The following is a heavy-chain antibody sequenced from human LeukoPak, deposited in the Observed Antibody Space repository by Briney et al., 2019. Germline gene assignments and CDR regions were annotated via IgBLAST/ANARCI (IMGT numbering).Heavy chain of an antibody. CDR3: VKEGSGYSGYGWPDY. J-gene: IGHJ4*02. CDR1: GFTFSSHD. Sequence: PGGSLRLSCSASGFTFSSHDMHWVRQAPRKGLEYFSAISSNGGSTYYADSVKGRFTISRDNYKNTLYLQMSSLRAEDTAVYYCVKEGSGYSGYGWPDYWGQGTLVTVSS. D-gene: IGHD5-12*01. V-gene: IGHV3-64D*06. CDR2: ISSNGGST.